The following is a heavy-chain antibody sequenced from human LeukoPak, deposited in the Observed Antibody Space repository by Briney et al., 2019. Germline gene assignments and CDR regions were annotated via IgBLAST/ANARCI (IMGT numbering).Heavy chain of an antibody. V-gene: IGHV3-21*01. D-gene: IGHD3-16*02. CDR3: ARDRVGGGYRNFDY. CDR1: GFTFSSYS. J-gene: IGHJ4*02. Sequence: GGSLRLSCAASGFTFSSYSMNWVRQAPGKGLEWVSSISSSSSYIYYADSVKGRFTISRDNTKNSLYLQMNSLRAEDTAVYYCARDRVGGGYRNFDYWGQGTLVTVSS. CDR2: ISSSSSYI.